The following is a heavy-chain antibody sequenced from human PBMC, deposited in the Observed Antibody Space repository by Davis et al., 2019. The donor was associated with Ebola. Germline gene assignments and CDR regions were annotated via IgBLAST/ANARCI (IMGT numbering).Heavy chain of an antibody. Sequence: GESLKISCAASGFTFSSYGMHWVRQAPGKGLEWVAVISYDGSNKYYADSVKGRFTISRDNSKNTLYLQMNSLRAEDTAVYYCASLSRIAALSHWYFDLWGRGTLVTVSS. D-gene: IGHD6-6*01. CDR3: ASLSRIAALSHWYFDL. CDR1: GFTFSSYG. CDR2: ISYDGSNK. V-gene: IGHV3-30*03. J-gene: IGHJ2*01.